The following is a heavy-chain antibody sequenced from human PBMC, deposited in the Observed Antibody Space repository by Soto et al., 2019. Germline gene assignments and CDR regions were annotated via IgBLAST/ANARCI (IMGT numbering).Heavy chain of an antibody. J-gene: IGHJ6*02. CDR1: GGSIRSSSYY. CDR3: ASFYGSGRQHYGMDV. CDR2: IYYSGST. D-gene: IGHD3-10*01. Sequence: SETLSLTCTVSGGSIRSSSYYWGWIRQPPGKGLEWIGSIYYSGSTYYNPSLKSRVTISVDTSKNQFSLKLSSVTAADTAVYYCASFYGSGRQHYGMDVWGQGTTVTSP. V-gene: IGHV4-39*01.